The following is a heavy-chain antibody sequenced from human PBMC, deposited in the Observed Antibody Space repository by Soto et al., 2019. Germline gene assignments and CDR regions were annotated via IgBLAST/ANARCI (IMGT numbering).Heavy chain of an antibody. CDR2: IYPGDSDT. CDR1: GYSFTSYW. D-gene: IGHD3-9*01. Sequence: GESLKISCKGSGYSFTSYWIGWVRQMPGKGLEWMGIIYPGDSDTRYSPSFQVQVTISADKSISTAYLQWSSLKASDSAMYYCARLLPYYDNSTDAFDIWGQGTMVTVSS. J-gene: IGHJ3*02. V-gene: IGHV5-51*01. CDR3: ARLLPYYDNSTDAFDI.